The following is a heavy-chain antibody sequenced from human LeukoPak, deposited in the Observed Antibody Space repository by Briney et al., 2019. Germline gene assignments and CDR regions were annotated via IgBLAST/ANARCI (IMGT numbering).Heavy chain of an antibody. CDR3: RKDYYGMDV. J-gene: IGHJ6*02. Sequence: PGGPLDPSCAASGFPFTSYWMHRARQVPGKGLVWVSRINSDGSSTSYADSVKGRFTSSRDNAKNTLYLQMNSLRAEDTAVYYCRKDYYGMDVWGQGTTVTVSS. D-gene: IGHD1-14*01. V-gene: IGHV3-74*01. CDR2: INSDGSST. CDR1: GFPFTSYW.